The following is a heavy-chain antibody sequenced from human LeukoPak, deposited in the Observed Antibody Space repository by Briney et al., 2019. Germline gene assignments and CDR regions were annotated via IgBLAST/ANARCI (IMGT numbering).Heavy chain of an antibody. Sequence: SETLSLTCTVSGGSISFYDWSWVRQPPGKGLEWIGLMYSRGSTNYHPSLKGRVPLSVETSKKHFSLKVRSVTAADTAVYYCARGGVQLSSFYFDYWGQGTLVIVSS. V-gene: IGHV4-59*01. CDR3: ARGGVQLSSFYFDY. CDR1: GGSISFYD. J-gene: IGHJ4*02. CDR2: MYSRGST. D-gene: IGHD5-18*01.